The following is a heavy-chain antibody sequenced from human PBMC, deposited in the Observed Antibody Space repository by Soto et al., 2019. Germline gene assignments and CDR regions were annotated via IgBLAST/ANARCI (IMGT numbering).Heavy chain of an antibody. Sequence: GGSLRLSCAASGFTFSSYAMHWVRQAPGKGLEWVAVISYDGSNKYYADSVKGRFTISRDNSKNTLYLQMNSLRAEDTAVYYCAMSENYYGSGSKSDAFDIWGQGTMVTVSS. V-gene: IGHV3-30-3*01. CDR2: ISYDGSNK. D-gene: IGHD3-10*01. J-gene: IGHJ3*02. CDR3: AMSENYYGSGSKSDAFDI. CDR1: GFTFSSYA.